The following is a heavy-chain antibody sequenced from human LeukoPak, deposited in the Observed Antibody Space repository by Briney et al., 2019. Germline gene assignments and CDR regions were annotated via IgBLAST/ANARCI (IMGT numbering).Heavy chain of an antibody. J-gene: IGHJ4*02. CDR3: AKDRVATINSDFDY. D-gene: IGHD5-24*01. V-gene: IGHV3-23*01. CDR1: GFTFSSYA. Sequence: RGSLRLSCAASGFTFSSYAMSWVRQAPGKGLEWVSAISGSGGSTYYADSVKGRFTISRDNSKNTLYLQMNSLRAEDTAVYYCAKDRVATINSDFDYWGQGTLVTVSS. CDR2: ISGSGGST.